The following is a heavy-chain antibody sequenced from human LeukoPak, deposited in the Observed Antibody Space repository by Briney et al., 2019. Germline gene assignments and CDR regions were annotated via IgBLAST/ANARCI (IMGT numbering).Heavy chain of an antibody. CDR1: GFTFRSHW. J-gene: IGHJ4*02. V-gene: IGHV3-7*01. CDR3: ARDNSDYVEGDY. D-gene: IGHD4-11*01. CDR2: INQDGSEK. Sequence: GGSLRLSCAASGFTFRSHWMTWVRQVPGKGLEWVANINQDGSEKFYVDSVKGRFTISRDNAKNSLYLQMNSLRAEDTALYYCARDNSDYVEGDYWGQGTLVTASS.